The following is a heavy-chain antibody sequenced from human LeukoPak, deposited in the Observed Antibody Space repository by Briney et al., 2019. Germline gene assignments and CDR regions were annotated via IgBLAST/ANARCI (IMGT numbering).Heavy chain of an antibody. V-gene: IGHV4-59*12. D-gene: IGHD6-13*01. CDR1: GGSISSYF. Sequence: SETLSLTCTVSGGSISSYFWTWIRQPPGKGLEWIGYSHYSGSTYYNPSLKSRVTISVDRSKNQFSLKLSSVTAADTAVYYCARALAAGRDYWGQGTLVTVSS. CDR3: ARALAAGRDY. J-gene: IGHJ4*02. CDR2: SHYSGST.